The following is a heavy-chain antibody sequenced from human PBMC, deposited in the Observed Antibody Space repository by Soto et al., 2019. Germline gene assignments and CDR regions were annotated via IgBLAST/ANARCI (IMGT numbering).Heavy chain of an antibody. CDR2: IYHSGST. CDR3: FSQQRDYDILTGYNYYYYGMDV. D-gene: IGHD3-9*01. V-gene: IGHV4-30-2*01. CDR1: GGYISSGGYS. Sequence: SDTLSLTCAVSGGYISSGGYSWSWIRQPPGKGLEWIGYIYHSGSTYYNPSLKSRVTISVDTSKNQFSLKLSSVTAADTAVYFCFSQQRDYDILTGYNYYYYGMDVWGQGTTVTVSS. J-gene: IGHJ6*02.